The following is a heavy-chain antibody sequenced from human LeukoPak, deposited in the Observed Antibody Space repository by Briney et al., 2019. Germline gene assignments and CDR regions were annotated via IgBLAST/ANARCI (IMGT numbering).Heavy chain of an antibody. CDR2: ISGSGGST. V-gene: IGHV3-23*01. J-gene: IGHJ5*02. D-gene: IGHD6-6*01. CDR3: ARMYSSSPNWFDP. CDR1: GFTFSSYA. Sequence: EGSLRLSCAASGFTFSSYAMSWVRQAPGKGLEWVSAISGSGGSTYYADSVKGRFTISRDNSKNTLYLQMNSLRAEDTAVYYCARMYSSSPNWFDPWGQGTLVTVSS.